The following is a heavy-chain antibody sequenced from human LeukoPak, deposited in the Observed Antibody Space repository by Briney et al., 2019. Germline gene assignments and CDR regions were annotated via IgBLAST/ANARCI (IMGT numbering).Heavy chain of an antibody. J-gene: IGHJ4*02. CDR1: GGSINSSNYY. D-gene: IGHD3-10*01. CDR2: IYYSGST. CDR3: ARVRITGSGTYYYFDY. V-gene: IGHV4-39*07. Sequence: SETLSLTCTVSGGSINSSNYYWAWIRQPPARGLEWIGTIYYSGSTNYNPSLKSRVTISIDTSKNQFSLKLSSVTAADTAVYYCARVRITGSGTYYYFDYWGQGTLVTVSS.